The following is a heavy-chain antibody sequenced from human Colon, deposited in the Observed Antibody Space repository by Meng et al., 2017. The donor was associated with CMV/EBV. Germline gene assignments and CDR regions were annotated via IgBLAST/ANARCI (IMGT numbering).Heavy chain of an antibody. J-gene: IGHJ6*02. CDR3: ARDHDDYDLLTGYYGHQFYDMDV. CDR2: TNPKSGAT. D-gene: IGHD3-9*01. Sequence: ASAMVSCKASGYTFTGYYTHWVRQAPGQGLEWMGWTNPKSGATHYAQRFLSRVTMTRDTSTTTAYMELSGLRSDDSATYYCARDHDDYDLLTGYYGHQFYDMDVWGQGTSVTVSS. V-gene: IGHV1-2*02. CDR1: GYTFTGYY.